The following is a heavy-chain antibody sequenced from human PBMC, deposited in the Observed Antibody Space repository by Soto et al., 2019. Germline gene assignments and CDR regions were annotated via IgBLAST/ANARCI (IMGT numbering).Heavy chain of an antibody. V-gene: IGHV4-34*01. CDR3: ARGIFTMVRGAYYMDV. CDR2: INHSGST. CDR1: GWSFSGYY. D-gene: IGHD3-10*01. Sequence: SSETLSLTCAVYGWSFSGYYLSWIRQPPGKGLEWIGEINHSGSTNYNPSLKSRVTISVDTSKNQFSLKLSSVTAADTAVYYCARGIFTMVRGAYYMDVWGKGTTVTVSS. J-gene: IGHJ6*03.